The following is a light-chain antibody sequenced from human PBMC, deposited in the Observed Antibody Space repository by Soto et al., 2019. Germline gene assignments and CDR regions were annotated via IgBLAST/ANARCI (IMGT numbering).Light chain of an antibody. V-gene: IGLV2-14*02. CDR2: DVN. Sequence: SVLTQPASVSGSPGQSITISCTGTSSDVGSYNLVSWYQQHPGKAPKLMLYDVNIRPSGVSNRFSGSKSGNTASLTISGLQAEDEAGYYCTSWTTSTTMIFGGGTKVTVL. CDR3: TSWTTSTTMI. J-gene: IGLJ2*01. CDR1: SSDVGSYNL.